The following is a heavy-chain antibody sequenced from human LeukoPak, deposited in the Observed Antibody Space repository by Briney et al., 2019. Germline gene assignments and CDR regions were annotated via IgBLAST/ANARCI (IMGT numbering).Heavy chain of an antibody. J-gene: IGHJ3*02. D-gene: IGHD3-3*01. CDR2: IYYSGST. V-gene: IGHV4-59*08. Sequence: SETLSLTCTVSGGSISSYYWSWIRQPPGKGLEWIGYIYYSGSTNYNPSLKSRVTISVDTSKNQFSLKLGSVTAADTAVYYCARLLTYYDFWSGYYPLGAFDIWGQGTMVTVSS. CDR1: GGSISSYY. CDR3: ARLLTYYDFWSGYYPLGAFDI.